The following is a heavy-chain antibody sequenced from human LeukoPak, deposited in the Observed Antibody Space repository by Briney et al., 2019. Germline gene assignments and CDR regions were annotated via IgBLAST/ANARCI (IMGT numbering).Heavy chain of an antibody. Sequence: SETLSLTCTVSGYSISSGYYWGWIRQPPGKGLEWIGSIYHSGSTYYNPSRKSRVTISVDTSKNQFSLKLSSVTAADTAVYYCASNLYYFDYWGQGTLVTVSS. CDR2: IYHSGST. CDR3: ASNLYYFDY. V-gene: IGHV4-38-2*02. CDR1: GYSISSGYY. J-gene: IGHJ4*02.